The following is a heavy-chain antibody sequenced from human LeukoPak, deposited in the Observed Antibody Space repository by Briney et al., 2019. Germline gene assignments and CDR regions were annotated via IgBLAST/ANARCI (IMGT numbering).Heavy chain of an antibody. CDR2: IYYRGNT. CDR3: ARQGSAAYCSGGSCVPYGMDV. J-gene: IGHJ6*02. D-gene: IGHD2-15*01. Sequence: SEPLSLTCSVSGDSIRNSDSYWVWVRQPPGKGLEWIESIYYRGNTYYNPSLQSRVTISVYQSKKQFSLNLSSVTAADTAIYYCARQGSAAYCSGGSCVPYGMDVWGQGTTVTVSS. CDR1: GDSIRNSDSY. V-gene: IGHV4-39*01.